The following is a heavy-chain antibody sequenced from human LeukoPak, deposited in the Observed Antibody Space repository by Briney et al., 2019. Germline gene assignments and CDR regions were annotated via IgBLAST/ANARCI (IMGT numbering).Heavy chain of an antibody. Sequence: SETLSLTCTVSGYSISSGYYWGWIRQPPGKGLEWIGSIYHSGSTYYNPSLKSRVTISVDTSKNQFSLDLTSVTAADTAVYYCATYSDITGSFDYWGQGTLVTVSS. CDR2: IYHSGST. J-gene: IGHJ4*02. D-gene: IGHD3-22*01. CDR1: GYSISSGYY. CDR3: ATYSDITGSFDY. V-gene: IGHV4-38-2*02.